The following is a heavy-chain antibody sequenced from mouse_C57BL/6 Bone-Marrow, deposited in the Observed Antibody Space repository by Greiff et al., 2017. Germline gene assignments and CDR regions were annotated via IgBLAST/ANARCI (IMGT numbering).Heavy chain of an antibody. V-gene: IGHV3-6*01. CDR3: ARGQRGFAD. CDR1: GYSITSGYY. D-gene: IGHD3-3*01. CDR2: ISYDGSN. J-gene: IGHJ3*01. Sequence: EVQLQQSGPGLVKPSQSLSLTCSVTGYSITSGYYWNWIRQFPGNKLEWMGYISYDGSNNYNPSLKNRISITRDTSKNRFFLKLNSVTTEDTATYYCARGQRGFADWGQGTLVTVSA.